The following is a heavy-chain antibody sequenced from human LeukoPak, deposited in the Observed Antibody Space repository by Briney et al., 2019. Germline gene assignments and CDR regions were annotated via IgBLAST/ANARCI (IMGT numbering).Heavy chain of an antibody. V-gene: IGHV4-4*07. CDR1: GGSISSYY. J-gene: IGHJ6*03. CDR3: ASLGSRPGYYGSDYYYMDV. Sequence: PSETLSLTCTVSGGSISSYYWSWIRQPAGKGLEWIGRIYTSGSTNYNPSLKSRVTMSADTSKNQFSLKLSSVTATDTAVYYCASLGSRPGYYGSDYYYMDVWGKGTTVTVSS. D-gene: IGHD3-10*01. CDR2: IYTSGST.